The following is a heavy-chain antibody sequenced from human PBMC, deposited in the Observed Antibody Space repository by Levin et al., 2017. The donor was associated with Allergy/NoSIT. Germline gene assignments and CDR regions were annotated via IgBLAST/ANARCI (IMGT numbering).Heavy chain of an antibody. CDR1: GFTFSSYA. CDR2: ISGSGGST. V-gene: IGHV3-23*01. CDR3: AKDMGYSGRYYYYGMDV. Sequence: GESLKISCAASGFTFSSYAMSWVRQAPGKGLEWVSAISGSGGSTYYADSVKGRFTISRDNSKNTLYLQMNSLRAEDTAVYYCAKDMGYSGRYYYYGMDVWGQGTTVTVSS. J-gene: IGHJ6*02. D-gene: IGHD5-12*01.